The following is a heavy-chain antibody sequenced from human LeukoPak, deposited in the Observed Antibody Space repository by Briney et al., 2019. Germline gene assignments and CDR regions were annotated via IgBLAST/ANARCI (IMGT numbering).Heavy chain of an antibody. CDR2: IYYSGST. D-gene: IGHD3-10*01. Sequence: SETLSLTCIVSGGSISSYYWSWIRQPPGKGLEWIGHIYYSGSTYYNPSLKSRVTISVDTSKNQFSLKLNSVTATDTAVYYCARHYGPWGQGTLVTVSS. CDR1: GGSISSYY. V-gene: IGHV4-59*08. J-gene: IGHJ4*02. CDR3: ARHYGP.